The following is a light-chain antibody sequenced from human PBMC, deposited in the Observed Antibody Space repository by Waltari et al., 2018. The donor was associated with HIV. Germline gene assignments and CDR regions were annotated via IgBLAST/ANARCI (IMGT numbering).Light chain of an antibody. J-gene: IGKJ2*01. CDR2: QVS. CDR1: QSLVYSDGSTN. CDR3: MQGSHWPHT. V-gene: IGKV2-30*01. Sequence: DVVMTQSPLSLPVTLGEQASISCRSSQSLVYSDGSTNLCWFHQRPGQSPRRLIYQVSNRDSGVPDRFSGSGSGTDFTLKISRVEAEDVGLYYCMQGSHWPHTLGQGTKLEIK.